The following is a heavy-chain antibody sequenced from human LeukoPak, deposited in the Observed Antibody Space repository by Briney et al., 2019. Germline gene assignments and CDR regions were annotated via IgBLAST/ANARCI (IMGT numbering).Heavy chain of an antibody. Sequence: PGRSLRLSCAASGFTFSSYGMHWVRQAPGKGLEWVAVISYDGSNKYYADSVKGRFTISRDNSKNTLYLQVNSLRAEDTAVYYCAKDLVLWFGELFGGFDYWGQGTLVTVSS. CDR2: ISYDGSNK. V-gene: IGHV3-30*18. CDR3: AKDLVLWFGELFGGFDY. J-gene: IGHJ4*02. D-gene: IGHD3-10*01. CDR1: GFTFSSYG.